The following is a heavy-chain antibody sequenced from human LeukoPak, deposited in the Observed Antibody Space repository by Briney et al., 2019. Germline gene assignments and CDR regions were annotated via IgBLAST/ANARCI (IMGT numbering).Heavy chain of an antibody. V-gene: IGHV3-13*01. J-gene: IGHJ5*02. CDR2: IGTAGDT. Sequence: PGGSLRLSCAASGFTFSSYAMHWGRQATEKGLEWVSAIGTAGDTYYPGSVKGRFTISRENAKNPLYLQMSSLRAGDTAVYYCARSKGYCSSTSCGWFDPWGQGTLVTVSS. CDR3: ARSKGYCSSTSCGWFDP. CDR1: GFTFSSYA. D-gene: IGHD2-2*01.